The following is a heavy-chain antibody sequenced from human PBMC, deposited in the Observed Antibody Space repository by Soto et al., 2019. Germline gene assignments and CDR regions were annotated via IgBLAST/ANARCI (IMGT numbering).Heavy chain of an antibody. D-gene: IGHD6-13*01. J-gene: IGHJ4*02. CDR2: INPNSGGT. Sequence: ASVKVSCKASGYTFTGYYMHWVRQAPGQGLEWMGWINPNSGGTNYAQKFQGWVTMTRDTSISTAYMELSRLRSDDTAVYYGARASIAAAGPFDYWGQGTLVTVSS. CDR1: GYTFTGYY. V-gene: IGHV1-2*04. CDR3: ARASIAAAGPFDY.